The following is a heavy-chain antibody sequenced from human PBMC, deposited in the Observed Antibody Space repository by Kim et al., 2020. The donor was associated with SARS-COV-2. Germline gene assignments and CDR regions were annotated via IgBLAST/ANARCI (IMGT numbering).Heavy chain of an antibody. J-gene: IGHJ4*02. CDR1: GFTFNTYA. Sequence: GGSLRLSCEASGFTFNTYATHWVRQAPGKGLEWVAVISYVESNTFYADSVKGRFTISRDNSKTTLYLQMNSLRPEDTAVYFCARTSPPHWLIGYPLGYWGQGTLVTVSS. CDR3: ARTSPPHWLIGYPLGY. D-gene: IGHD3-16*02. V-gene: IGHV3-30*04. CDR2: ISYVESNT.